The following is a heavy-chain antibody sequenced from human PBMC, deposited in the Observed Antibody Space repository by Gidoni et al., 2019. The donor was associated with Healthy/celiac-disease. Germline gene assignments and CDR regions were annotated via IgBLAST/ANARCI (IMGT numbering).Heavy chain of an antibody. CDR1: GGSFSGYY. Sequence: QVQLQQWGAGLLKPSETLSLTCAVYGGSFSGYYWSWIRQPPGKGLEWIGEINHSGSTNYNPSLKSRVTISVDTSKNQFSLKLSSVTAADTAVYYCARGHTIMRFGVVIHNWFDPWGQGTLVTVSS. V-gene: IGHV4-34*01. CDR2: INHSGST. D-gene: IGHD3-3*01. CDR3: ARGHTIMRFGVVIHNWFDP. J-gene: IGHJ5*02.